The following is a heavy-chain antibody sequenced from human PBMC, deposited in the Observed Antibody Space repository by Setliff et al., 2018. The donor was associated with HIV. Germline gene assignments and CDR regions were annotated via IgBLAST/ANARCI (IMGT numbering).Heavy chain of an antibody. D-gene: IGHD3-10*01. Sequence: PSETLSLTCDVSGDGVTSKSYSWTWIRQPPGKGLEWMGYIFHSGTTYYSPSLKDRLTISIDQSMNHFSLKLTSVTAADTAVYYCATVPPSGTYLDYWGPGVLVTV. CDR1: GDGVTSKSYS. CDR2: IFHSGTT. J-gene: IGHJ4*02. CDR3: ATVPPSGTYLDY. V-gene: IGHV4-30-2*01.